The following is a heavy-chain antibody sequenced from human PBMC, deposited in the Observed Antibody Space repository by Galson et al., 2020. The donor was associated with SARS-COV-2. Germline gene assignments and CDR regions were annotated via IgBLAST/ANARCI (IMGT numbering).Heavy chain of an antibody. CDR1: GFTFSNAW. J-gene: IGHJ6*02. Sequence: AGGSLRLSCAASGFTFSNAWMSWVRQAPGKGLEWVGRIKSKTDGGTTDYAAPVKGRFTISRDDSKNTLYLQMKSLKTEDTAVYYCTTDQIIAVAGYYYYYGMDVWGQGTTVTVSS. V-gene: IGHV3-15*01. CDR2: IKSKTDGGTT. D-gene: IGHD6-19*01. CDR3: TTDQIIAVAGYYYYYGMDV.